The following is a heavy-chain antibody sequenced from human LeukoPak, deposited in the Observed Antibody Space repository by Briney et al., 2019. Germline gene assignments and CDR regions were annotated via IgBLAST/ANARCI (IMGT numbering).Heavy chain of an antibody. D-gene: IGHD2-21*02. Sequence: GSLRLSCAASGFTFSNFAMSWVRQPPGKGLEWIGSIYYSGSTYYNSSLKSRVTISVDTSKNQFSLKLSSLTAADTAVYYCARAAYCGGDCYLFDYWGQGTLVTVFS. V-gene: IGHV4-39*01. CDR1: GFTFSNFA. CDR3: ARAAYCGGDCYLFDY. CDR2: IYYSGST. J-gene: IGHJ4*02.